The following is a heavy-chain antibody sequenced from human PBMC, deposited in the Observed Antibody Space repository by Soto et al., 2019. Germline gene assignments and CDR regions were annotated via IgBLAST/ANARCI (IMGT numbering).Heavy chain of an antibody. D-gene: IGHD5-12*01. CDR1: GGSFSGYY. J-gene: IGHJ4*02. V-gene: IGHV4-34*01. CDR3: ARDLGMATFDY. Sequence: PSETLSLTCAVYGGSFSGYYWSWIRQPPGKGLEWIGEINHSGSTNYNPSLKSRVTISVDTSKNQFSLKLSSVTAADTAVYYCARDLGMATFDYWGQGTLVTVSS. CDR2: INHSGST.